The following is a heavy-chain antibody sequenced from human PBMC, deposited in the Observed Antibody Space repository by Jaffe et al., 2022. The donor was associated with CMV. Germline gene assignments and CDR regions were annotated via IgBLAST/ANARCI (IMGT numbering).Heavy chain of an antibody. CDR1: GYTFTDYW. D-gene: IGHD6-19*01. Sequence: EVQLVQSGAQVKKPGESLKISCEASGYTFTDYWIAWVRQMPGKGLEWMGAIYPGDSDTRYSPSFQGQVTISADKSITTAYLQWSSLKASDSALYYCARLGGGYSSGWYGLHWGQGTLVTVAS. V-gene: IGHV5-51*01. J-gene: IGHJ1*01. CDR2: IYPGDSDT. CDR3: ARLGGGYSSGWYGLH.